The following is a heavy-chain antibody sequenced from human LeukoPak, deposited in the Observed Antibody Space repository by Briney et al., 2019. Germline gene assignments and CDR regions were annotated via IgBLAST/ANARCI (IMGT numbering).Heavy chain of an antibody. CDR2: INHSGST. J-gene: IGHJ5*02. D-gene: IGHD6-19*01. V-gene: IGHV4-39*07. CDR1: GGSISSSDYY. CDR3: ASGGWYHWFDP. Sequence: SETLSLTCIVSGGSISSSDYYWAWIRQPPGKGLEWIGEINHSGSTNYNPSLKSRVTISVDTSKNQFSLKLSSVTAADTAVYYCASGGWYHWFDPWGQGTLVIVSS.